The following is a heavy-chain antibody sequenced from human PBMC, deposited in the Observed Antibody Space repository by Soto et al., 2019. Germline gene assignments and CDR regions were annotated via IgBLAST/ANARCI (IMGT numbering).Heavy chain of an antibody. J-gene: IGHJ4*02. CDR2: MYYSGIT. D-gene: IGHD1-26*01. CDR1: GAPVSSETHF. V-gene: IGHV4-61*01. Sequence: QVQLQESGPGLVKPSETLSLTCTVSGAPVSSETHFWTWIRQPPGKGLEWIGYMYYSGITNSNPALKSRVTLSVDRSRNQISLSLNSVTAADTAVYYCAREDMSGTYYFDYWGPGMQVTVSS. CDR3: AREDMSGTYYFDY.